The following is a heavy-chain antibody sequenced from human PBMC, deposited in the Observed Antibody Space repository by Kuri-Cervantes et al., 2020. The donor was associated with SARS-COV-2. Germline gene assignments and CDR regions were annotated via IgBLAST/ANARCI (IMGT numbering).Heavy chain of an antibody. CDR3: AKDGGLQEGPDAFDI. CDR2: ISTSSAYI. D-gene: IGHD3-16*01. V-gene: IGHV3-21*01. J-gene: IGHJ3*02. Sequence: GGSLRLSCAASGFTFSSYSMNWVRQAPGKGLEWVSYISTSSAYIYHGDSVKGRFIISRDNAKNSLYLQMTSLRAEDTAVYYCAKDGGLQEGPDAFDIWGQGTMVTVSS. CDR1: GFTFSSYS.